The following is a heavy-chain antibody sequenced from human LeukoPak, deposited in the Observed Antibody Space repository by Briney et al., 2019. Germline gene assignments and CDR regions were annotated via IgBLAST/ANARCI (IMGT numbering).Heavy chain of an antibody. CDR3: AKARGGIQLWLYYFDY. Sequence: PGRSLRLSCAASGFTFSSYAMSWVRQAPGKGLEWVSAISGSGGRTYYADSVKGRFTISRDNSKNTLYLQMSSLRAEDTAVYYCAKARGGIQLWLYYFDYWGQGTLVTVSS. V-gene: IGHV3-23*01. CDR1: GFTFSSYA. J-gene: IGHJ4*02. CDR2: ISGSGGRT. D-gene: IGHD5-18*01.